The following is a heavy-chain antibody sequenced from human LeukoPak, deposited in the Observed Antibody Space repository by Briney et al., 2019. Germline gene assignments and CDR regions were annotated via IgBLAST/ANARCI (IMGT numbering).Heavy chain of an antibody. CDR3: ASGSGSTPPDY. Sequence: GGSLRLSCAASGFTFSSFAMSWVRQAPGKGLEWVSAISGGSSNIYSADSVKGRFTISRDNSKNTLHLQMNNLRAEDTAVYYCASGSGSTPPDYWGQGTLVTVSS. D-gene: IGHD3-22*01. CDR1: GFTFSSFA. J-gene: IGHJ4*02. CDR2: ISGGSSNI. V-gene: IGHV3-23*01.